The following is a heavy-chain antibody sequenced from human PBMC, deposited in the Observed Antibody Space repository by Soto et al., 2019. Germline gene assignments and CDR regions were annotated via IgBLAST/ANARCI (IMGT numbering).Heavy chain of an antibody. CDR3: ARGESRRITIFGVVIQPANWFDP. V-gene: IGHV4-34*01. CDR1: GGSFSGYY. J-gene: IGHJ5*02. CDR2: INHSGST. D-gene: IGHD3-3*01. Sequence: PSETLSLNCAVYGGSFSGYYWSWIRQPPGKGLEWIGEINHSGSTNYNPSLKSRVTISVDTSKNQFSLKLSSVTAADTAVYYCARGESRRITIFGVVIQPANWFDPWGQGTLVTVSS.